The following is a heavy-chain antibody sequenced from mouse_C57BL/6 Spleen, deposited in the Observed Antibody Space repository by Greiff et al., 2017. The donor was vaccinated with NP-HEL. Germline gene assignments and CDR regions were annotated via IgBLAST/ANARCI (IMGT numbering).Heavy chain of an antibody. J-gene: IGHJ4*01. CDR2: IDPETGGT. CDR3: TCGYVYYYAMDY. V-gene: IGHV1-15*01. Sequence: QVQLQQSGAELVRPGASVTLSCKASGYTFTDYEMHWVKQTPVHGLEWIGAIDPETGGTAYNQKFKGKAILTADKSSSTAYMELRSLTSEDSAVYYCTCGYVYYYAMDYWGQGTSVTVSS. CDR1: GYTFTDYE. D-gene: IGHD2-2*01.